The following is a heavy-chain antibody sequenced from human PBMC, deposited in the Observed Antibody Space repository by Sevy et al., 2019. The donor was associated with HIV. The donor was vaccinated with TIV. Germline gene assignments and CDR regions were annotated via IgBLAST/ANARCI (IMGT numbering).Heavy chain of an antibody. Sequence: GGSLRLSCAASGFTFSSYSMNWVRQAPGKGLEWVSSISSSSSYIYYADSVKGRFTISRDNAKNSLYLQMNSLRAEDTAVYYCARGSPYYYGSGSSDWFDPWGQGTLFTVSS. V-gene: IGHV3-21*01. J-gene: IGHJ5*02. CDR3: ARGSPYYYGSGSSDWFDP. D-gene: IGHD3-10*01. CDR1: GFTFSSYS. CDR2: ISSSSSYI.